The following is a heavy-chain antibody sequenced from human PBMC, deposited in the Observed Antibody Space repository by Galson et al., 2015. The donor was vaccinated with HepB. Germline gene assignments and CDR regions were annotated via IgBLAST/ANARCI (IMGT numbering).Heavy chain of an antibody. CDR2: ISYDGSNK. V-gene: IGHV3-30*18. CDR1: GFTFSSYG. Sequence: SLRLSCAASGFTFSSYGMHWVRQAPGKGLEWVAVISYDGSNKYYADSVKGRFTISRDNSKNTLYLQMNSLRAEDTAVYYCAKAGGLSPHYYYGMDVWGQGTTVTVSS. D-gene: IGHD2-2*01. CDR3: AKAGGLSPHYYYGMDV. J-gene: IGHJ6*02.